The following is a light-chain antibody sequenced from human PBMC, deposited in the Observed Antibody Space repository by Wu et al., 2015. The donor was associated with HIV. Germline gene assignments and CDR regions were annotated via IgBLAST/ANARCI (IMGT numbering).Light chain of an antibody. CDR3: QHYSTRHTWQT. CDR1: QSLGTY. V-gene: IGKV3-11*01. Sequence: EIVLTQSPATLSSSPGERVTLSCRASQSLGTYLAWYQQKPGQAPRLLIYEASSRAPGIPDRFSGSGSGAEFTLTINNIQSEDFAVYYCQHYSTRHTWQTFGQGTKVEIK. J-gene: IGKJ1*01. CDR2: EAS.